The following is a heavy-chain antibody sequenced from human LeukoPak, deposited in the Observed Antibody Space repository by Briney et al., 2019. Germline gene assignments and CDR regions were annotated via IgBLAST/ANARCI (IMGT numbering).Heavy chain of an antibody. V-gene: IGHV4-38-2*01. D-gene: IGHD5-18*01. CDR2: IYHSGST. J-gene: IGHJ6*03. Sequence: SETLSLTCAVSGYSICSGYYWGWIRQPPGKRLEWIGSIYHSGSTYYNPSLKSRVTISVDTSKNQFSLKLSSVTAADTAVYYCARHRNLDTAYYMDVWGKGTTVTVSS. CDR1: GYSICSGYY. CDR3: ARHRNLDTAYYMDV.